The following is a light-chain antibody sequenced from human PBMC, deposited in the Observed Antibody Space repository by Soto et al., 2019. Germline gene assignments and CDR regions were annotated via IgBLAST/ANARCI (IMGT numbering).Light chain of an antibody. CDR3: SSYTSRKTLV. CDR2: EVI. V-gene: IGLV2-14*01. J-gene: IGLJ2*01. Sequence: QSALTQPASVSGSPGQSITISCTGTSSDVGGYNFVSWYQQLPGKAPKLMISEVINRPSEVSDRFSGSKSGNTASLTISGLQAEDEADYYCSSYTSRKTLVFGGGTKVTVL. CDR1: SSDVGGYNF.